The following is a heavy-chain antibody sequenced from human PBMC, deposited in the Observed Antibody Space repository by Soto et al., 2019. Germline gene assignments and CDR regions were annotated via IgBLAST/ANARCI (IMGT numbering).Heavy chain of an antibody. J-gene: IGHJ4*02. D-gene: IGHD6-6*01. V-gene: IGHV3-23*01. CDR2: ISGSGSST. CDR3: AKENGFQFVNFGASGFDY. CDR1: GFRFSSKA. Sequence: EVQLLESGGGLVQPGGSLRLSCAASGFRFSSKAMSWVRRAPGKGLEWVSIISGSGSSTYYTDSLKGRFTISRDNSKNMVYLEMNYLRAEDTAVYYCAKENGFQFVNFGASGFDYWGQGSLVSVSS.